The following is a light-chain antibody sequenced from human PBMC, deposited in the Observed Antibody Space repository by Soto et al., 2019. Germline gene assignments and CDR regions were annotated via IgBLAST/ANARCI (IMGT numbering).Light chain of an antibody. CDR1: SSDVGGYNY. V-gene: IGLV2-14*01. CDR3: SSYTSSSTVV. J-gene: IGLJ3*02. CDR2: EVS. Sequence: QSALTQPRSVSGSPGQSVTISCTGTSSDVGGYNYVSWYQQHPGNAPKLMIYEVSNRPSGVSNRFSGSKSGDTASLTISGLQAEDEADYYCSSYTSSSTVVFGGGTKLTVL.